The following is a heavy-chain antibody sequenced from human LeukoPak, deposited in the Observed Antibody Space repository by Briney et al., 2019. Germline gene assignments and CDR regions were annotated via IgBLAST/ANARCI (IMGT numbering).Heavy chain of an antibody. Sequence: PGGSLRLSCAASGFTFGSYSMNWVRQAPGKGLEWVSSISSRANYIYYADSVQGRFTISRDNAKNSLYLQMNSLRAEDTAVYYCASLVYCGGDCYTDYWGQGTLVTVSS. CDR1: GFTFGSYS. V-gene: IGHV3-21*01. CDR2: ISSRANYI. J-gene: IGHJ4*02. D-gene: IGHD2-21*02. CDR3: ASLVYCGGDCYTDY.